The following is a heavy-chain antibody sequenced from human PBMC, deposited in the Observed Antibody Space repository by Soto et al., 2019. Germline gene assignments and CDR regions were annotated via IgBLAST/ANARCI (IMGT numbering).Heavy chain of an antibody. J-gene: IGHJ4*02. D-gene: IGHD3-9*01. CDR3: ARRDIVTGYDSGYFDY. V-gene: IGHV1-18*04. Sequence: ASVKVSCKASGYTFTSYGISWVRQAPGQGLEWMGWISAYNGNTNYAQKLQGRVTMTTDTSTSTAYMELRSLRSDDTAVYYCARRDIVTGYDSGYFDYWGQGTLVTVSS. CDR1: GYTFTSYG. CDR2: ISAYNGNT.